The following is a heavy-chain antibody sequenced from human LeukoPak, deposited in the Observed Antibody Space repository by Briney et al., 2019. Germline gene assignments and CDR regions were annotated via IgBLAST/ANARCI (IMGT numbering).Heavy chain of an antibody. CDR2: IIPIFGTA. D-gene: IGHD6-13*01. V-gene: IGHV1-69*05. J-gene: IGHJ3*02. CDR3: ASEAIVSGAGFFDI. Sequence: SVKVSCKASGGTFSSYAISWVRQAPGQGLEWMGGIIPIFGTANYAQKFQGRVTITTDESTSTAYMELSSLRSEDTAVYYCASEAIVSGAGFFDIWGQGTMVTVS. CDR1: GGTFSSYA.